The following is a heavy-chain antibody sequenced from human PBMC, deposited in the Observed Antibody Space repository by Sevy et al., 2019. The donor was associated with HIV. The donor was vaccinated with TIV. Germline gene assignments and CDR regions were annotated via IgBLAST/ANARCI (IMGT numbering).Heavy chain of an antibody. Sequence: GSLRLSCTASGFTFGGYCMSWVRQAPGEGLEWVAFLKSDVFGGTVDHAASVRGRFVISRDGSKTIAYLQMNDLKTEDTGVYYCTRWKAAQSIFDYWGQGALVTVSS. V-gene: IGHV3-49*04. J-gene: IGHJ4*02. CDR1: GFTFGGYC. CDR2: LKSDVFGGTV. D-gene: IGHD6-13*01. CDR3: TRWKAAQSIFDY.